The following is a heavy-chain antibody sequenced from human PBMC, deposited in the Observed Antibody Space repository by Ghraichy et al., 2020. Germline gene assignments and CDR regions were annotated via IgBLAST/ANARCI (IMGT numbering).Heavy chain of an antibody. D-gene: IGHD1-14*01. V-gene: IGHV1-8*01. Sequence: ASVKVSCKASGYTFTSYDVNWVRQATGQGLEWMGWMNTNSGNTGYAQKFQGRVTMTRNTSISTAYMELSSLRPEDTAVYYCARNRAGSRYFDLWGRGTLVAVSS. J-gene: IGHJ2*01. CDR1: GYTFTSYD. CDR3: ARNRAGSRYFDL. CDR2: MNTNSGNT.